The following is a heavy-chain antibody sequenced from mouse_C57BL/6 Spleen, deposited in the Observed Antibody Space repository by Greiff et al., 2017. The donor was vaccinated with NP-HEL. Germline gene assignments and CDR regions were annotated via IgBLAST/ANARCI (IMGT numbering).Heavy chain of an antibody. V-gene: IGHV5-17*01. J-gene: IGHJ3*01. D-gene: IGHD2-5*01. CDR1: GFTFSDYG. CDR2: ISSGSSNI. Sequence: EVHLVESGGGLVKPGGSLKLSCAASGFTFSDYGMHWVRQAPEKGLEWVAYISSGSSNIYYADSVKGRFTISRDNAKNTLFLQMTSLRSEDTAMYYCARDYSNYVGFAYWGQGALVTVSA. CDR3: ARDYSNYVGFAY.